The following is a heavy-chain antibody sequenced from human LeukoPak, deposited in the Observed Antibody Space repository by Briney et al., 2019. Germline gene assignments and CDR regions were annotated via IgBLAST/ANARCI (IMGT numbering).Heavy chain of an antibody. V-gene: IGHV4-30-2*01. D-gene: IGHD5-18*01. Sequence: PSETLSLTCTVSGGSISSGGYSWSWIRQPPGKGLEWIGYIYHSGSTYYNPSLKSRVTISVDTSKNQFSLKLSSVTAADTAVYYCARDLYSYGSPFDYWGQGTLVTVSS. CDR1: GGSISSGGYS. CDR2: IYHSGST. CDR3: ARDLYSYGSPFDY. J-gene: IGHJ4*02.